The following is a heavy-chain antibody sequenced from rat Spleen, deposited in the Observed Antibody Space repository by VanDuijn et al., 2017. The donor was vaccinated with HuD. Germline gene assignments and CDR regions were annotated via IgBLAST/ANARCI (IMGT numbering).Heavy chain of an antibody. CDR3: SRDEYRNNWGFAY. CDR1: GFSLTVNG. D-gene: IGHD1-5*01. CDR2: IWGGGGT. J-gene: IGHJ3*01. Sequence: QVQLKESGPGLMQPSETLSLTCTVSGFSLTVNGVGWVRQPLGTGLVWIGTIWGGGGTDYNSALKSRLSISRDTSKSQVFLEMSSLQTEDTAIYFCSRDEYRNNWGFAYWGQGTLVTVSS. V-gene: IGHV2-72*01.